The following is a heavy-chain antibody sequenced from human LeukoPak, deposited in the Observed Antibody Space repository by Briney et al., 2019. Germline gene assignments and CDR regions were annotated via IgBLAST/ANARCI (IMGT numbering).Heavy chain of an antibody. CDR3: PRDFTHILRAYHI. Sequence: RSLRLSYAASGFTVADRSSSWVRQAPGKGLEWVSFVASKIHGGPTEYAASVKGRFTMSRDDSRSIAYLQMNSLKTEDTAVYYCPRDFTHILRAYHIRGQGTMVTVSS. J-gene: IGHJ3*02. D-gene: IGHD2-21*01. CDR1: GFTVADRS. V-gene: IGHV3-49*04. CDR2: VASKIHGGPT.